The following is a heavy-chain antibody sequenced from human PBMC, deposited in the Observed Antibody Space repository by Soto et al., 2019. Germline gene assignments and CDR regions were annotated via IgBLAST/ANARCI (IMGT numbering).Heavy chain of an antibody. CDR1: GFTFYSHA. D-gene: IGHD2-21*01. CDR2: TSASGGVT. CDR3: VDGGAIAPPALDP. J-gene: IGHJ5*02. Sequence: EVQLLESGGDLVQPGGSLRLSCVASGFTFYSHAMSWVRQAPGNGLERVSGTSASGGVTYYADSVKGRFTMSRDNAKNALWLQMNSLRVEDTAVCYCVDGGAIAPPALDPWGQGTLVIVSS. V-gene: IGHV3-23*01.